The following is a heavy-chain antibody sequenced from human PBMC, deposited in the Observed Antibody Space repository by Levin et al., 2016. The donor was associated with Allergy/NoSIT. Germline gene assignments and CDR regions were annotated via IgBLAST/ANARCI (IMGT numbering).Heavy chain of an antibody. CDR2: INHSGST. D-gene: IGHD2-2*01. CDR3: AREHCSSTMCGLGKFDY. J-gene: IGHJ4*02. V-gene: IGHV4-34*01. Sequence: VRQMPGKGLEWIGEINHSGSTNYNPSLKSRVTISVDTSKNQFSLKLSSVTAADTAVYYCAREHCSSTMCGLGKFDYWGQGTLVTVSS.